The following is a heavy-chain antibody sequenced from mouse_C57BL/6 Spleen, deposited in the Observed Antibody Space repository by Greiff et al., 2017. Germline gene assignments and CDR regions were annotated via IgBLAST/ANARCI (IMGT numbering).Heavy chain of an antibody. J-gene: IGHJ1*03. D-gene: IGHD2-5*01. CDR1: GFTFSSYA. V-gene: IGHV5-9-1*02. Sequence: VQLVESGEGLVKPGGSLKLSCAASGFTFSSYAMSWVRQTPEKRLEWVAYISSGGDYIYYADTVKGRFTISRDNARNTLYLQMSSLKSEDTAMYYCTRGDSNYGYFDVWGTGTTVTVSS. CDR3: TRGDSNYGYFDV. CDR2: ISSGGDYI.